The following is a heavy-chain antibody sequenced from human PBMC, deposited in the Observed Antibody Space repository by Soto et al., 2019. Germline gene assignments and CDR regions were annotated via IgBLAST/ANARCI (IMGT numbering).Heavy chain of an antibody. V-gene: IGHV3-23*04. J-gene: IGHJ6*03. Sequence: VQLVESGGGLVQPGGSLRLSCAASGFTFGSYAMTWVRQAPGKGLEWVSGISGGGGGRYYSDSVEARFTISRDNPKNLLYLQMNTLRAEDTAVYFCARVRFPSATRRPLDYYFMDVWGNGTTITVSS. D-gene: IGHD6-6*01. CDR2: ISGGGGGR. CDR3: ARVRFPSATRRPLDYYFMDV. CDR1: GFTFGSYA.